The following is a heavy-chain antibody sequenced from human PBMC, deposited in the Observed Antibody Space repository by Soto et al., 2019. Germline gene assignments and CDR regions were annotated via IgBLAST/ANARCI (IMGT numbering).Heavy chain of an antibody. D-gene: IGHD3-9*01. CDR2: INPNSGGT. V-gene: IGHV1-2*04. J-gene: IGHJ4*02. CDR1: GYTFTGYY. Sequence: QVQLVQSGAEVKKPGASVKVSCKASGYTFTGYYMHWVRQAPGQGLEWMGWINPNSGGTNYAQKFQGWVTMTRDTSISTAYMELSRLRSDDTAVYYCARGFLYDILTASFDYWGQGTLVTVSS. CDR3: ARGFLYDILTASFDY.